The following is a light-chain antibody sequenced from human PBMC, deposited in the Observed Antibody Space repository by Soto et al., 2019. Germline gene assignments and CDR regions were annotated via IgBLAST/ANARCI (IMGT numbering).Light chain of an antibody. CDR1: SSNIGSNY. CDR2: DNV. V-gene: IGLV1-51*01. CDR3: GTWDNSLSAV. Sequence: QSVLTQPPSVSAAPGQKVTISCSGSSSNIGSNYVSWYQQLPGTAHKLLIYDNVKRPSGIPDRFSGSQSGTSATLGITGLQTGDEADYYCGTWDNSLSAVFGGGTKLTVL. J-gene: IGLJ2*01.